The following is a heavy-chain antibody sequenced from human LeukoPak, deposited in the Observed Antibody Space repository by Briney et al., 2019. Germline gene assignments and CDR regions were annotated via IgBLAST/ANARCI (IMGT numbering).Heavy chain of an antibody. Sequence: GGSLRLSCAASGFTFSSYAMSWVRQTPGKGLAWASAISGSGGSTYYADSVKGRFTISRDNSKNTLYLQMNSLRAEDTAVYYCAALIGGSSSLTHFDYWGQGTLVTVSS. D-gene: IGHD6-13*01. V-gene: IGHV3-23*01. J-gene: IGHJ4*02. CDR1: GFTFSSYA. CDR3: AALIGGSSSLTHFDY. CDR2: ISGSGGST.